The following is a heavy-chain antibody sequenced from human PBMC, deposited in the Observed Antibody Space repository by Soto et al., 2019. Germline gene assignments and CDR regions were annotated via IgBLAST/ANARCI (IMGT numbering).Heavy chain of an antibody. J-gene: IGHJ6*02. CDR1: GGSISSSNW. V-gene: IGHV4-4*02. CDR2: LYHSGST. Sequence: QVQLQESGPGLVKPSGTLSLTCAVSGGSISSSNWWSWVRQPPGKGLEWVGELYHSGSTGYNPSLKGRVTISVDKSKNQFSLKLSSVTAADTAVYYCARDLSRIAARPGGMDVWGQGTTVTVSS. D-gene: IGHD6-6*01. CDR3: ARDLSRIAARPGGMDV.